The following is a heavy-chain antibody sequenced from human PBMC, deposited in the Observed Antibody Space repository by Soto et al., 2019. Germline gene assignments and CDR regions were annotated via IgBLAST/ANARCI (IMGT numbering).Heavy chain of an antibody. CDR1: GFTFSSYN. V-gene: IGHV3-21*01. D-gene: IGHD3-9*01. Sequence: EVQLVESGGGLVKPGGSLRLSCAASGFTFSSYNMNWVRQAPGKGLEWVSSISSSSTYIYYADSVKGRFTISRDNAKNSLYLKMNSLRAEDRVVNYCVREATYDILTVSYGSWFDPGGERTLVTLSP. CDR2: ISSSSTYI. J-gene: IGHJ5*02. CDR3: VREATYDILTVSYGSWFDP.